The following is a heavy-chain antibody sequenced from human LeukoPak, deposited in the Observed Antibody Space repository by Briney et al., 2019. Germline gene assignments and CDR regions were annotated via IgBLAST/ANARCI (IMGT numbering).Heavy chain of an antibody. CDR3: ARAAGSSWFYPFDY. J-gene: IGHJ4*02. CDR1: GFTFSSYA. V-gene: IGHV3-23*01. CDR2: ISGSGSSGGST. D-gene: IGHD6-13*01. Sequence: PGGSLRLSCVASGFTFSSYAMSWVRQAPGKGLEWVSAISGSGSSGGSTYYADSVKGRFTISRDNSKNTLYLQMNSLRAEDTAVYYCARAAGSSWFYPFDYWGQGTLVTVSS.